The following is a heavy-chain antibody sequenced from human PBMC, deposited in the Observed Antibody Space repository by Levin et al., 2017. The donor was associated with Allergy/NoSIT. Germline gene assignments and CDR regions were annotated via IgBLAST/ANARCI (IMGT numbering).Heavy chain of an antibody. D-gene: IGHD3-22*01. CDR3: ARSTGYYSIDAFDI. V-gene: IGHV4-34*01. CDR2: INPSGSA. Sequence: PSETLSLTCGVSGGSFNDYYWNWIRQPPGKGLEWIGEINPSGSAYYNPSLESRVTISVDTSKNQFSLKLSSVTAADTAVYYCARSTGYYSIDAFDIWGQGTMVTVSS. CDR1: GGSFNDYY. J-gene: IGHJ3*02.